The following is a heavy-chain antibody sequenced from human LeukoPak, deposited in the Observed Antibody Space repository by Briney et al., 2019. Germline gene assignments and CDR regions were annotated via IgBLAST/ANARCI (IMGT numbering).Heavy chain of an antibody. V-gene: IGHV7-4-1*02. Sequence: ASVKVSCKASGYTFTTYAMNWVRQAPGQGLEWMGWINTNTGNPTYAQGFTGRFVFSLDTSVSTAYVQISSLKAEDTAVYYCARANYYDVSGYVTHFDSWGQGTLVTVPS. D-gene: IGHD3-22*01. CDR3: ARANYYDVSGYVTHFDS. J-gene: IGHJ4*02. CDR2: INTNTGNP. CDR1: GYTFTTYA.